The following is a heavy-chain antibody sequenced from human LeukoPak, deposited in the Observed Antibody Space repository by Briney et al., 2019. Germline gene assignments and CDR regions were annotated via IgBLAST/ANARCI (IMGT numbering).Heavy chain of an antibody. V-gene: IGHV3-30-3*01. D-gene: IGHD3-9*01. CDR3: ARNVLRYFDWLLHKTYFDY. J-gene: IGHJ4*02. Sequence: GRSLRLSCAATGFTFSSYAMHWVRQAPGKGLEWVAVISYDGSNKYYADSVKGRFTISRDNSKNTLYLQMNSLRAEDTAVYYCARNVLRYFDWLLHKTYFDYGGQATLVTVPS. CDR1: GFTFSSYA. CDR2: ISYDGSNK.